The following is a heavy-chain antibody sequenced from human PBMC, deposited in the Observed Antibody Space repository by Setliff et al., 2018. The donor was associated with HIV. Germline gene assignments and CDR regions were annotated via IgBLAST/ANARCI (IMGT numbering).Heavy chain of an antibody. Sequence: ASVKVSCKTSGYDFRRYGIAWVRQVPGHGLEWMGWISPQNGKTKYAQKFQGRVTMTRDTSISTAYMELSRLRSDDTAVYYCARDYYDSSGYIFFPGLPDYWGQGTLVTVSS. CDR3: ARDYYDSSGYIFFPGLPDY. CDR2: ISPQNGKT. V-gene: IGHV1-18*01. CDR1: GYDFRRYG. J-gene: IGHJ4*02. D-gene: IGHD3-22*01.